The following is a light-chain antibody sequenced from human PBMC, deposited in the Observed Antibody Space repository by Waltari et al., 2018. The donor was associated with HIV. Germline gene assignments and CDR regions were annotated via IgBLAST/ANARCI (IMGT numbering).Light chain of an antibody. J-gene: IGLJ1*01. CDR1: SRDGFIYNY. CDR3: SSYTRSSTYV. CDR2: EVS. Sequence: QSTLTQPVSVSGSPGQSINISCTGTSRDGFIYNYVSWYQQHPDRAPKLMIYEVSNRSSGVSNGFSGSKPGNTASLTISGLQAEDEADYYCSSYTRSSTYVFGTGTKVTVL. V-gene: IGLV2-14*01.